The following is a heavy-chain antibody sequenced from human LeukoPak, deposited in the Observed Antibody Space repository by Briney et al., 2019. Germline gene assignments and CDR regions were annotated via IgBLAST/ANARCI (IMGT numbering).Heavy chain of an antibody. D-gene: IGHD5-12*01. Sequence: ASVKVSCKASGGTFSSYAISWVRQAPGQGPEWMGGIIPIFGTANYAQKFQGRVTITADESTSTAYMELSSLRSEDTAVYYCARDPLRPNAFDIWGQGTMVTVSS. J-gene: IGHJ3*02. CDR1: GGTFSSYA. CDR2: IIPIFGTA. CDR3: ARDPLRPNAFDI. V-gene: IGHV1-69*13.